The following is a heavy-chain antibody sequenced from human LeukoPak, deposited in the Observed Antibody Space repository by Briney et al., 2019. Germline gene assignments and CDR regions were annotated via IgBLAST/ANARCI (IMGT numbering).Heavy chain of an antibody. D-gene: IGHD5-24*01. CDR2: VSGSGGST. CDR3: ARGWPRFDY. Sequence: GGSLRLSCATSGFTFSNYAMNWVRQAPGKGLEWVSTVSGSGGSTYYADSVKGRFTISRDNSKNTVYLQMNSLRAEDTAVYYCARGWPRFDYWGQGTLVTVSS. CDR1: GFTFSNYA. J-gene: IGHJ4*02. V-gene: IGHV3-23*01.